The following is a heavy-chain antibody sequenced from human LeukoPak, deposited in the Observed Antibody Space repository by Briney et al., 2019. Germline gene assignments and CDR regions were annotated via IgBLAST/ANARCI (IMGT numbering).Heavy chain of an antibody. CDR1: GFTFSSYW. Sequence: PGGSLRLSCAASGFTFSSYWMHWVRQAPGKGLVWVSRINSDGSSTSYADSVKGRFTISRDNAKNTLYLQMNSLRAEDTAVYYCAREGGSYYFDTASSFDYWGQGTLVTVSS. D-gene: IGHD1-26*01. V-gene: IGHV3-74*01. CDR2: INSDGSST. CDR3: AREGGSYYFDTASSFDY. J-gene: IGHJ4*02.